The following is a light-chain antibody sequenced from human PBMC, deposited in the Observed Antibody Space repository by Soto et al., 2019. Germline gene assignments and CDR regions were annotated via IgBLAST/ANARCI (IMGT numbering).Light chain of an antibody. V-gene: IGKV3-15*01. J-gene: IGKJ4*01. CDR3: KQYKNWRPLT. CDR1: QSVSYN. CDR2: GAF. Sequence: EIVMTQSPATVSVSPGETATLSCRASQSVSYNLAWYQQKPGQGLRLLIYGAFTRATGIPARFSGSGSGTEFTLTLSSLQSEDFAVYYCKQYKNWRPLTFGGGTKVEIK.